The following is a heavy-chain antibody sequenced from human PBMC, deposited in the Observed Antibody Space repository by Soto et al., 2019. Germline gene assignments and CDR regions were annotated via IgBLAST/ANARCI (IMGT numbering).Heavy chain of an antibody. CDR1: GFTFSSYS. V-gene: IGHV3-21*01. Sequence: GGSLRLSCAASGFTFSSYSMNWVRQAPGKGLEWVSSISSSSSYIYYADSVKGRFTISRDNAKNSLYLQMNSLRAEDTAVYYCARKSGSYYGDAFDIWGQGTMVTV. D-gene: IGHD1-26*01. CDR3: ARKSGSYYGDAFDI. CDR2: ISSSSSYI. J-gene: IGHJ3*02.